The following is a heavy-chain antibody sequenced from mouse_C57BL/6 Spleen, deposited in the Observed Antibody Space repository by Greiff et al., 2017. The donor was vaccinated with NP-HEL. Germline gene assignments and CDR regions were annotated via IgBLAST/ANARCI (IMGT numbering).Heavy chain of an antibody. CDR2: INPNNGGT. Sequence: EVQLQQSGPELVKPGASVKISCKASGYTFTDYYMNWVKQSHGKSLEWIGDINPNNGGTSYNQKFKGKATLTVDKSSSTAYMELRSLTSEDSAVYYCASRRYYPFDYWGQGTTLTVSS. D-gene: IGHD2-3*01. J-gene: IGHJ2*01. V-gene: IGHV1-26*01. CDR1: GYTFTDYY. CDR3: ASRRYYPFDY.